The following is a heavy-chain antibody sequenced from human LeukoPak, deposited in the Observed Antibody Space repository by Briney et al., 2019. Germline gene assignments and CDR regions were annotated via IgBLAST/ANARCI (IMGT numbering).Heavy chain of an antibody. J-gene: IGHJ4*02. CDR1: GFTFGSYW. V-gene: IGHV3-7*01. D-gene: IGHD6-13*01. CDR3: ARDGDSGWSLSH. CDR2: INFDGSEK. Sequence: GGSLRLSCAASGFTFGSYWMTWVRQAPGKGLEWVAIINFDGSEKYYADSLKGRFTISRDNAENSLYLQMNSLRADDTALYYCARDGDSGWSLSHWGQGTLVAVSS.